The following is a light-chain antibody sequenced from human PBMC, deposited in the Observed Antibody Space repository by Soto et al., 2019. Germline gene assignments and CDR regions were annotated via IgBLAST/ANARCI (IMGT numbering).Light chain of an antibody. Sequence: VVLTQSPATLSLSPGERATLSCRASRHVYINALAWYQQKPGRTPTLLIFGASTRATDIPDRFSGTGSGTDFSLTINGVEPEDSEVYYCQQYGASPFTFGPGTRVEI. CDR2: GAS. J-gene: IGKJ3*01. CDR1: RHVYINA. V-gene: IGKV3-20*01. CDR3: QQYGASPFT.